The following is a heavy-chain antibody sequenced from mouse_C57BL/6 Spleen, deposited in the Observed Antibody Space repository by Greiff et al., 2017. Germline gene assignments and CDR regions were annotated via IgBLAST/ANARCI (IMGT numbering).Heavy chain of an antibody. D-gene: IGHD2-3*01. CDR3: ESHEGDGYYGSFDY. Sequence: QVQLQQSGAELVKPGASVKLSCKASGYTFTEYTIHWVKQRSGQGLEWIGWFYPGSGSTKYNEKFKDKATLTADKSSSTAYMELSRLTSEDSAVYSGESHEGDGYYGSFDYWGQGTTLTVSS. V-gene: IGHV1-62-2*01. CDR1: GYTFTEYT. J-gene: IGHJ2*01. CDR2: FYPGSGST.